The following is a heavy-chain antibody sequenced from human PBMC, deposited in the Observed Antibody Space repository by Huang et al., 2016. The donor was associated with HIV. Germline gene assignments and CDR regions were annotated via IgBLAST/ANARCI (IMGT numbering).Heavy chain of an antibody. CDR2: MNPNTGNT. CDR3: ARSAYGDLDY. V-gene: IGHV1-8*02. CDR1: GYTFTTDD. D-gene: IGHD4-17*01. J-gene: IGHJ4*02. Sequence: QVHLVQSGAEVKKPGASVKVSCKASGYTFTTDDINWVRQAPGRGLEWMGWMNPNTGNTGFAQSFQGRVTMTRKTSITTAYMELTSLTSEDTAVYYCARSAYGDLDYWGLGTLVIVSS.